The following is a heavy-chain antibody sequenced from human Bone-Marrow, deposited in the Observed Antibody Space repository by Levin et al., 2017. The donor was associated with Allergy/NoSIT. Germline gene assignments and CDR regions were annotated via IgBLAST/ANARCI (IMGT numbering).Heavy chain of an antibody. CDR1: GFSFSNFA. J-gene: IGHJ6*02. CDR2: ISHDEVNK. Sequence: GGSLRLSCTASGFSFSNFALHWVRQAPGKGLQWVAAISHDEVNKDYTESVKGRLTISRDNSKKTLSLQISSLRLEDTAVYFCVRDRRDGYKSNYYYGMDVWGQGTTVIVSS. D-gene: IGHD5-24*01. V-gene: IGHV3-30*04. CDR3: VRDRRDGYKSNYYYGMDV.